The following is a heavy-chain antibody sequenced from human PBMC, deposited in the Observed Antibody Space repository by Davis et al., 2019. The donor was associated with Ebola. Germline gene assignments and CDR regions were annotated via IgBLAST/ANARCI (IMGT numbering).Heavy chain of an antibody. D-gene: IGHD3-3*02. V-gene: IGHV4-59*01. CDR2: IYYSGST. CDR1: GGSISSYY. J-gene: IGHJ5*02. Sequence: MPSETLSLTCTVSGGSISSYYWSWIRQPPEKGLEWIGYIYYSGSTNYNPSLKSRVTISVDTSKNQFSLKLSSVTAADTAVYYCARHFGRFDPWGQGTLVTVSS. CDR3: ARHFGRFDP.